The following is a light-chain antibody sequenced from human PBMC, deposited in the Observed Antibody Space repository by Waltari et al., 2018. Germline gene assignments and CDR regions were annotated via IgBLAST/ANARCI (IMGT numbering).Light chain of an antibody. J-gene: IGLJ1*01. CDR2: EVV. CDR1: TSDVGSYAL. V-gene: IGLV2-23*02. CDR3: CSYAGRGTYV. Sequence: QSDLTQPASVSGTPGPSITISCSGTTSDVGSYALVPWYQQHPGEAPKPLICEVVKRPPATSSRVSCSKSGSTAALTSSGLQPEDEADYYCCSYAGRGTYVFGSGTKVTVL.